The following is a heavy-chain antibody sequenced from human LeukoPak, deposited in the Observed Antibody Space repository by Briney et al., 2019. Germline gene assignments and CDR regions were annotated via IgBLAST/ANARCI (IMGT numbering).Heavy chain of an antibody. CDR1: GLSFSRFA. CDR2: ISGSGDTT. Sequence: GGSLRLSCAASGLSFSRFAMSWVRQAPGKGLEWVSTISGSGDTTYYADSVKGRFTISRDNLKNTLYVQMNSLRVEDTAVYYCAKGHSAHGTGFDYWGQGTLVIVSS. V-gene: IGHV3-23*01. J-gene: IGHJ4*02. D-gene: IGHD1-1*01. CDR3: AKGHSAHGTGFDY.